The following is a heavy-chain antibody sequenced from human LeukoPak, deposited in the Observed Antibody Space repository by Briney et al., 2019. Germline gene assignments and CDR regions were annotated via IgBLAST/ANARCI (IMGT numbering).Heavy chain of an antibody. J-gene: IGHJ4*02. CDR2: ISSSSSYI. V-gene: IGHV3-21*01. Sequence: GGSLRLSCAASGFTFSSYSMNWVRQAPGKGLEWVSSISSSSSYIYYADSVKGRFTISRDNAKNSLYLQMNSLRAEDTAVYYCARDPPSSSWYHYYFDYWGQGTLVTVSS. CDR3: ARDPPSSSWYHYYFDY. D-gene: IGHD6-13*01. CDR1: GFTFSSYS.